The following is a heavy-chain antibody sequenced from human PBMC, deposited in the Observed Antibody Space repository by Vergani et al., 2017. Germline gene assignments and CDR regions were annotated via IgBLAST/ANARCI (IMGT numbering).Heavy chain of an antibody. V-gene: IGHV4-34*02. D-gene: IGHD5-12*01. J-gene: IGHJ4*02. CDR3: AREELRFSRTLDS. CDR2: IAHTGAS. CDR1: GESFSSFY. Sequence: QVQLQQWGAGVVKPSGTLSLTCAVFGESFSSFYWSWIRQPPGKGLEWIGYIAHTGASYYNPSLRSRLSISLDTSRNQFSLKLTSVTAEDTAVYFCAREELRFSRTLDSWGQGTQVTVSS.